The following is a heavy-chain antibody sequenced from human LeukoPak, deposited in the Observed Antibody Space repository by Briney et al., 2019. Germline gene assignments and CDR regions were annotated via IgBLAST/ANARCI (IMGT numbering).Heavy chain of an antibody. V-gene: IGHV1-69*13. CDR1: GGTFSSYA. CDR2: IIPIFGTT. Sequence: GASVKVSCKASGGTFSSYAISWVRQAPGQGLEWMGGIIPIFGTTNYAQKFQGRVTITADESTSTAYMELSSLRSEDTAVYYCTTTNYYDRAIDYWGQGTLVTVSS. D-gene: IGHD3-22*01. J-gene: IGHJ4*02. CDR3: TTTNYYDRAIDY.